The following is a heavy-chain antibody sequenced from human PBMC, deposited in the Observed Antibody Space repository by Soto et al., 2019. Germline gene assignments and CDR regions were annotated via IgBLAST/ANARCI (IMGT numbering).Heavy chain of an antibody. CDR1: GYTLTELA. Sequence: ASGKVCCKVSGYTLTELAMHWVRQAPGKGLEWMGGFDPEDGETIYAQKFQGRVTMTEDTSTGTAYMELSSLRSEDTAVYYCATVPAFDYAWFDPWGQGTLVTVSS. D-gene: IGHD3-9*01. V-gene: IGHV1-24*01. CDR3: ATVPAFDYAWFDP. CDR2: FDPEDGET. J-gene: IGHJ5*02.